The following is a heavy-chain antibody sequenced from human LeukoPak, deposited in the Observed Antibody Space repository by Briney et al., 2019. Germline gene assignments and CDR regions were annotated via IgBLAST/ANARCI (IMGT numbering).Heavy chain of an antibody. V-gene: IGHV3-23*01. D-gene: IGHD2-15*01. CDR1: GFTFSSYA. Sequence: GGSLRLSCAGSGFTFSSYAMSWVRQAPGKGLEWVSGISGSGVSTYYADSLKGRFTISRDKSKNTVYLQMNSLRAEDTAVYFCAKDLPLGYWPRTPLVLNYFDPWGQGTLVTVSS. CDR2: ISGSGVST. CDR3: AKDLPLGYWPRTPLVLNYFDP. J-gene: IGHJ5*02.